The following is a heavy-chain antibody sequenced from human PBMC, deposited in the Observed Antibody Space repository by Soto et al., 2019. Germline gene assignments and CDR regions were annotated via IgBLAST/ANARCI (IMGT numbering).Heavy chain of an antibody. V-gene: IGHV3-30-3*01. D-gene: IGHD3-10*01. Sequence: GGSLRLSCAASGFTFSSYAMHWVRQAPGKGLEWVAVISYDGSNKYYADSVKGRFTISRDNSKNTLYLQMNSLRAEDTAVYYCARAAHGSGRYKFDYWGQGTLVTVS. CDR2: ISYDGSNK. CDR1: GFTFSSYA. J-gene: IGHJ4*02. CDR3: ARAAHGSGRYKFDY.